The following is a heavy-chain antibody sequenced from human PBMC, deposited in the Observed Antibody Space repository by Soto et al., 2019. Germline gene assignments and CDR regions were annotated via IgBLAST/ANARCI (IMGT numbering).Heavy chain of an antibody. J-gene: IGHJ6*02. CDR1: GGSISSGHYY. Sequence: SETLSRTSCIPGGSISSGHYYWSWTSKPPGKDLEWIRNIYYSGNTYYNPTLKSRLIISIDTTKNHFTMKVVSVTAAATAVYYCASSSLYGMDVWGQGTTVTVSS. CDR3: ASSSLYGMDV. CDR2: IYYSGNT. V-gene: IGHV4-30-4*01.